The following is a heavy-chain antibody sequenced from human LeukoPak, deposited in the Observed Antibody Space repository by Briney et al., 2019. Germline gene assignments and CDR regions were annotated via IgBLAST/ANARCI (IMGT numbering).Heavy chain of an antibody. CDR2: INWNGGST. CDR3: ARVLTPDYYYYMDV. D-gene: IGHD1-14*01. J-gene: IGHJ6*03. Sequence: PGGSLRLSCAASGSTFDDYGMSWVRQAPGKGLEWVSGINWNGGSTGYADSVKGRFTISRDNAKNSLYLQMNSLRAEDTALYYCARVLTPDYYYYMDVWGKGTTVTVSS. V-gene: IGHV3-20*04. CDR1: GSTFDDYG.